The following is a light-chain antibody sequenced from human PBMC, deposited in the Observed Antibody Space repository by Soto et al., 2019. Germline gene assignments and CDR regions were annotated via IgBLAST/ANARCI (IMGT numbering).Light chain of an antibody. CDR3: QQYGGSMYT. V-gene: IGKV3-20*01. J-gene: IGKJ2*01. Sequence: EIVLTQSPATLSLSPGERATLSCRASQSVTSSYLAWYQHKPGQAPRLLIYGASNRATGIPGRFSGSGSGTGFTLTISRLEPEDFAVYYCQQYGGSMYTFGQGTKLEI. CDR2: GAS. CDR1: QSVTSSY.